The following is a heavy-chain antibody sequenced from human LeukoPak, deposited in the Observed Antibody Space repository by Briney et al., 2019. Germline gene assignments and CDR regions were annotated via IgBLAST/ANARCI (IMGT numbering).Heavy chain of an antibody. J-gene: IGHJ4*02. CDR2: ISRGSDHI. CDR3: ARPYDTRGYFLDY. Sequence: GGSLRLSCAASGFTFSSYAMSWVRQAPGKGLEWVSSISRGSDHIFYADSMKGRFTISRDNAKNSLYLQMNSLGAEDTAVYYCARPYDTRGYFLDYWGQGTLVTVSS. CDR1: GFTFSSYA. V-gene: IGHV3-21*01. D-gene: IGHD3-22*01.